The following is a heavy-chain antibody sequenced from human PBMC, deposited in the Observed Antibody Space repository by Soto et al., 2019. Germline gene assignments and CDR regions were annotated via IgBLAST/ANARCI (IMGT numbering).Heavy chain of an antibody. V-gene: IGHV3-13*01. CDR3: ARDPGWYGMDV. D-gene: IGHD6-19*01. J-gene: IGHJ6*04. CDR2: IGTAGDT. Sequence: PGGSLRLSCAASGFTFSSYDMHWVRQATGKGLEWVSAIGTAGDTYYPGSVKGRFTISRENAKNSLYLQMNSLRAEDTAVYYCARDPGWYGMDVWGKGTTVTVSS. CDR1: GFTFSSYD.